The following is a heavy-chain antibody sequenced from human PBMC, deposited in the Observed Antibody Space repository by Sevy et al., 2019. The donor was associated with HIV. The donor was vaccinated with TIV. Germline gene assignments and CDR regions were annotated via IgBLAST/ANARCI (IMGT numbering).Heavy chain of an antibody. Sequence: GGSLRLSCTASGFTFGDYAMSWVRQAPGKGLEWVAFLKSKAYGGTLYHAASVKGRFTMSRDDSKSIAYLQMNDLKTEDTGVYYCTRWQGAQSIFDYWGQGALVTVSS. J-gene: IGHJ4*01. CDR2: LKSKAYGGTL. D-gene: IGHD1-26*01. CDR3: TRWQGAQSIFDY. V-gene: IGHV3-49*04. CDR1: GFTFGDYA.